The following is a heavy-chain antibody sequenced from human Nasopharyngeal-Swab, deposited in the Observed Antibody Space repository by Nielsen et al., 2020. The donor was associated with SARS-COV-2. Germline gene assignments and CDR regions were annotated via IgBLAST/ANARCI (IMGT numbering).Heavy chain of an antibody. Sequence: GGSLRLSCAASGFTFRNYAMHWVRQAPDKGLEWVAVISYDGSNKYYADSVKGRFTISRDNSKNTLYLQMNSLRAEDTAVYYCARGDGYNYPFDYWGQGTLVTVSS. CDR2: ISYDGSNK. CDR3: ARGDGYNYPFDY. D-gene: IGHD5-24*01. J-gene: IGHJ4*02. CDR1: GFTFRNYA. V-gene: IGHV3-30-3*02.